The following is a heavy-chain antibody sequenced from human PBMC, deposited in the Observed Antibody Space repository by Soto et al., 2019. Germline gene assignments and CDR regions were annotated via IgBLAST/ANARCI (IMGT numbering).Heavy chain of an antibody. Sequence: GGSLRLSCAVSGFIFSYFSMNWVRQAPGKGLEWVASIGSSGGYIFYADSVKGRFTISRDNAKKSLDLQINSLRAEDTAVYYCAREKKHQSLGGRFGMDVWGQGTTVTSP. CDR2: IGSSGGYI. CDR1: GFIFSYFS. CDR3: AREKKHQSLGGRFGMDV. V-gene: IGHV3-21*01. J-gene: IGHJ6*02. D-gene: IGHD2-2*01.